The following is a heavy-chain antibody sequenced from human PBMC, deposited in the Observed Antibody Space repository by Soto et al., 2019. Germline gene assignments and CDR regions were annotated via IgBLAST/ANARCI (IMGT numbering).Heavy chain of an antibody. Sequence: PSETLSLTCTVSGGSIRSSSYYWGWIRQPPGKGLEWIGSMYYGGSTNYNPSLKSRVTISVDTSKSQFSLKLTSVAAADTAVYCCARHAAYVPEGGMDVWGQGITVTVSS. CDR2: MYYGGST. V-gene: IGHV4-39*01. CDR1: GGSIRSSSYY. D-gene: IGHD2-2*01. CDR3: ARHAAYVPEGGMDV. J-gene: IGHJ6*02.